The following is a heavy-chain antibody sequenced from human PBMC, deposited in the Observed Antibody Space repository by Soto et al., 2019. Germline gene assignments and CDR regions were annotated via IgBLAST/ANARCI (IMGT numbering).Heavy chain of an antibody. D-gene: IGHD3-3*01. CDR3: ARGSARITIFGVVISDFDF. CDR1: GGSISPYY. CDR2: IYYSGST. V-gene: IGHV4-59*01. J-gene: IGHJ4*02. Sequence: PSETLSLTCTVSGGSISPYYWSWIRQPPGKGLEWIGYIYYSGSTNYNPSLKSRVTISVDASKSQFSLKVNSVTAADTAVYYCARGSARITIFGVVISDFDFWGQGALVTVSS.